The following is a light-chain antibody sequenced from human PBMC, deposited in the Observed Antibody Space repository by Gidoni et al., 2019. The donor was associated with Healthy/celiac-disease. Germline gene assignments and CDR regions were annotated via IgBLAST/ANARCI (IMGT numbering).Light chain of an antibody. CDR1: QRVLYSSNNKNY. CDR2: WAS. CDR3: QQYYSTLT. Sequence: DIVMTQSPDSLAVSLGERATINCKSSQRVLYSSNNKNYLAWYQQKPGQPPKLLIYWASTRESGVPDRFSGSGSGTDFTLTISSLQAEDVAVYYCQQYYSTLTFGGXTKVEIK. J-gene: IGKJ4*01. V-gene: IGKV4-1*01.